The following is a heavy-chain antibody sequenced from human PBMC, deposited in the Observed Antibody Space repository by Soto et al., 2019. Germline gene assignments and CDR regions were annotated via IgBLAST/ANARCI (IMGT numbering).Heavy chain of an antibody. CDR1: GYTFTGYY. CDR3: ARVSGRGGGSYYVGY. J-gene: IGHJ4*02. D-gene: IGHD1-26*01. Sequence: QVQLVQSGAEVKKPGASVKVSCKASGYTFTGYYMHWVRQAPGQGLEWMGWINPNSGGTNYAQKFQGRVTMTRDTSISTAYMELSRLRSDDTAVYYCARVSGRGGGSYYVGYWGQGTLVTVSS. CDR2: INPNSGGT. V-gene: IGHV1-2*02.